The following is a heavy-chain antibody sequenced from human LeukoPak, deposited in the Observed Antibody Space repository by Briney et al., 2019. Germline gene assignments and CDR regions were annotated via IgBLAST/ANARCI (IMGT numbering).Heavy chain of an antibody. D-gene: IGHD3-10*01. Sequence: GGSLRLSCAASGFTFSSYGMHWVRQAPGKGLEWVAVISYDGSNKYYADSVKGRFTISRDNSKNTLYLQMNSLRAEDTAVYYCARGKLLWFGGLDFGVWGQGTTVTVSS. CDR2: ISYDGSNK. CDR1: GFTFSSYG. J-gene: IGHJ6*02. V-gene: IGHV3-30*19. CDR3: ARGKLLWFGGLDFGV.